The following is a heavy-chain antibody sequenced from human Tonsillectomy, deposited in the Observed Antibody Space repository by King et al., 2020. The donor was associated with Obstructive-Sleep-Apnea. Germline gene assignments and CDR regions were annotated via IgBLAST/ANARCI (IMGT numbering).Heavy chain of an antibody. Sequence: VQLVESGGGVVQPGRSLRLSCAAFGFTFSLFPMLWGRQAPGSGLDWGTVISYDGNNKYYADSVMCRFTISRDNSKNTLYLQMNSLRAEDTAVYYCAGDGFVSTVVTPGYFDFWGQGTLVTVSS. CDR2: ISYDGNNK. D-gene: IGHD4-23*01. CDR3: AGDGFVSTVVTPGYFDF. J-gene: IGHJ4*02. V-gene: IGHV3-30*04. CDR1: GFTFSLFP.